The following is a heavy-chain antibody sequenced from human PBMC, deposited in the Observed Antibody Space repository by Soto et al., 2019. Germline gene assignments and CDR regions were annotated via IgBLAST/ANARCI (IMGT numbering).Heavy chain of an antibody. Sequence: QVQLVQSGAEVKKPGASVKVSCKASGYTFTSYGISWVRQAPGQGLEWMGWNSAYNGNTNYAQKLQGRVTMTTDTSTCTAYMELRSLRSDDTAVYYCASTSILPAGGAGSYIPSDYWGQGTLVTVSS. J-gene: IGHJ4*02. CDR1: GYTFTSYG. D-gene: IGHD3-10*01. V-gene: IGHV1-18*04. CDR3: ASTSILPAGGAGSYIPSDY. CDR2: NSAYNGNT.